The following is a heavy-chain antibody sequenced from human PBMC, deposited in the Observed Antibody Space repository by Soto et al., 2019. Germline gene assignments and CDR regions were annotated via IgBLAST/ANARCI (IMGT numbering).Heavy chain of an antibody. CDR3: ARDLRYFDWLTGGAFDI. CDR2: IYYSGST. D-gene: IGHD3-9*01. CDR1: GGSISSYY. Sequence: LSLTCTVSGGSISSYYWSWIRQPPGKGLEWIGYIYYSGSTNYNPSLKSRVTISVDTSKNQFSLKLSSVTAADTAVYYCARDLRYFDWLTGGAFDIWGQGTMVTVSS. J-gene: IGHJ3*02. V-gene: IGHV4-59*01.